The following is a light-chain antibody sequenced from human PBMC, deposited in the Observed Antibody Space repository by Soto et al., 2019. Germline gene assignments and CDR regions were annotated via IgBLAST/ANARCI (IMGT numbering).Light chain of an antibody. V-gene: IGKV3-15*01. CDR1: QSVNSD. Sequence: EIVITKSPATLSVSPGERATLSCRASQSVNSDLAWYQQRPGQAPRLLIYDASTRATGIPARFSGVGSGTEFALTISSLQSEDFAVYYCQQYNNWRPLTFGGGTKVEI. CDR3: QQYNNWRPLT. CDR2: DAS. J-gene: IGKJ4*01.